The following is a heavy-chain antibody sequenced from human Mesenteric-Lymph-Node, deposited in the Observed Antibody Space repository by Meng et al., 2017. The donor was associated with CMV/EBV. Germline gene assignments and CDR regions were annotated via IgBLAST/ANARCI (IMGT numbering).Heavy chain of an antibody. Sequence: GESLKISCAVTGFTLSNYAMHWVRQAPGKGLEWVAVISYDGSNSYYADSVEGRFTISRDESKNTLFLQMNNLRPEDTALYYCARASGGMMVVLVTTGFDYWGQGTLVTVSS. J-gene: IGHJ4*02. D-gene: IGHD3-22*01. CDR3: ARASGGMMVVLVTTGFDY. V-gene: IGHV3-30-3*01. CDR2: ISYDGSNS. CDR1: GFTLSNYA.